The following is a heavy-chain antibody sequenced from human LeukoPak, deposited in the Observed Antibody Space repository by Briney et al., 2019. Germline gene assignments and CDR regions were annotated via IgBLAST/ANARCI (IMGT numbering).Heavy chain of an antibody. Sequence: GAAVKVSCKASGYTFIRYYIHWVRQAPGQGLEWMGIVNPSGGSTSYAQKFQGRVTMTRDTSTSTVYMELSSLRSEDTAVYYCARDGIVVVPAATTPDAFDIWGQGTMVTVSS. D-gene: IGHD2-2*01. CDR2: VNPSGGST. J-gene: IGHJ3*02. CDR1: GYTFIRYY. CDR3: ARDGIVVVPAATTPDAFDI. V-gene: IGHV1-46*01.